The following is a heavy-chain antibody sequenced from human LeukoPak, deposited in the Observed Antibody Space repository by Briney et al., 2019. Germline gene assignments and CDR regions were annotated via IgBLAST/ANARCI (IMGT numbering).Heavy chain of an antibody. V-gene: IGHV3-64*01. CDR3: ASSGPYSDFDY. D-gene: IGHD1-14*01. Sequence: PGGSLRLSCAASGFTLSSYAMHWVRQAPGKGLEYISAISSNGGRTYYANSVKGRFIISRDISKNTLYLQMGSLRAEDMAVYYCASSGPYSDFDYWGQGTLVTVSS. CDR1: GFTLSSYA. CDR2: ISSNGGRT. J-gene: IGHJ4*02.